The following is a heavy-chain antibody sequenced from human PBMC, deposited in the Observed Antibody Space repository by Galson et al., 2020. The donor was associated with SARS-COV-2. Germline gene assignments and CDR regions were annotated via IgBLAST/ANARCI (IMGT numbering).Heavy chain of an antibody. Sequence: GESLKISCAASGLTFSDYYMSWIRQAPGKGLEWVSYISSSSSYTNYADSVKGRFTISRDNAKNSLYLQMNSLRAEDTAVYYCARWGLPADLGGDNWFDPWGQGTLVTVSS. CDR3: ARWGLPADLGGDNWFDP. J-gene: IGHJ5*02. CDR1: GLTFSDYY. D-gene: IGHD2-2*01. V-gene: IGHV3-11*06. CDR2: ISSSSSYT.